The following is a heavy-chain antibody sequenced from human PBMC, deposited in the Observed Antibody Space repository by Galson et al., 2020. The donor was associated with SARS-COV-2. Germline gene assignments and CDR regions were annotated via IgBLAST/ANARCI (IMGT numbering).Heavy chain of an antibody. CDR2: INSDGSSR. V-gene: IGHV3-74*01. Sequence: GGSLSLSCAASGFTFSSYWMHWVRQAPGKGLVWVSRINSDGSSRSYADSVKGRFTISRDNAKNTLTLQMNSLRAEDTAMYYCAKEYYYDSSGPLDAFDIWGQGTMVTVSS. J-gene: IGHJ3*02. CDR3: AKEYYYDSSGPLDAFDI. CDR1: GFTFSSYW. D-gene: IGHD3-22*01.